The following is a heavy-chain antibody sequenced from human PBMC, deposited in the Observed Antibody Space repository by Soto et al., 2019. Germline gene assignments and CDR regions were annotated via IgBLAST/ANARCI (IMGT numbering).Heavy chain of an antibody. Sequence: GGCLRLSCAASGFAFSSYEMNWVRQAPGKGLEWVSYISSSGSTIYYADSVKGRFTISRDNAKNSLYLQMNSLRAEDTAVYYCARVPTTRTQGDYWGHGTLVTVSS. J-gene: IGHJ4*01. V-gene: IGHV3-48*03. CDR2: ISSSGSTI. CDR1: GFAFSSYE. CDR3: ARVPTTRTQGDY. D-gene: IGHD2-15*01.